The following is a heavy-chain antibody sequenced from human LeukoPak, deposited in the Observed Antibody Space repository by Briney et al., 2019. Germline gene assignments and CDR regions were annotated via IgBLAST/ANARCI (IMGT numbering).Heavy chain of an antibody. J-gene: IGHJ4*02. D-gene: IGHD2-21*02. CDR3: AIPPGYCGNDCSFDH. CDR2: IYPGDYET. Sequence: GESLKISCEGSGYSFSYYWSGWGRQMRGKGLEWMGIIYPGDYETRYSPSFQGLVTISVDKSISTAYLQWSSLKASDTAMYYCAIPPGYCGNDCSFDHWGQGTLVTVSS. V-gene: IGHV5-51*01. CDR1: GYSFSYYW.